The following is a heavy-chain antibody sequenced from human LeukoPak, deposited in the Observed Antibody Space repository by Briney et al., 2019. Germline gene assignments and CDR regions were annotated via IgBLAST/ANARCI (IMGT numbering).Heavy chain of an antibody. D-gene: IGHD3-16*01. V-gene: IGHV4-39*01. Sequence: SETLSLTCTVSGDSLYYWGWIRQPPGKGLEWIGSVYSTGHTNYNLSLKSRATMSIDTSKNQLSLKLTSVTAADTAMYYCARHHTSSKPIDYWGQGTLVTVSS. J-gene: IGHJ4*02. CDR1: GDSLYY. CDR3: ARHHTSSKPIDY. CDR2: VYSTGHT.